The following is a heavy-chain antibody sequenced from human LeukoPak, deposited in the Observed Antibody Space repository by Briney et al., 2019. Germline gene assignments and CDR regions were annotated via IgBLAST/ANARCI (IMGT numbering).Heavy chain of an antibody. Sequence: GGSLRLSCAASGFTFSSYWMSWVRQAPGKGLEWAANIKQDGSEKYYVDSVKGRFTIPRDNAKNSLYLQMNSLRAEDTAVYYCARDNYDFWSGQYYFDYWGQGTLVTVSS. CDR2: IKQDGSEK. J-gene: IGHJ4*02. V-gene: IGHV3-7*01. D-gene: IGHD3-3*01. CDR3: ARDNYDFWSGQYYFDY. CDR1: GFTFSSYW.